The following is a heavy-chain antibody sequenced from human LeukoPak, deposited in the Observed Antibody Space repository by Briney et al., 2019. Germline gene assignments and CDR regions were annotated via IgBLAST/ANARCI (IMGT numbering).Heavy chain of an antibody. CDR3: ARERNLVGAITDDAFDI. Sequence: ASVNVSCTSSGYTFTIYNINWVRQAPGQGLEWMGWMNPNSGNTGYAQKFQGRVTITRNTSISTAYMELSSLRSEDTAVYYCARERNLVGAITDDAFDIWGQGTMVTVSS. CDR2: MNPNSGNT. V-gene: IGHV1-8*03. J-gene: IGHJ3*02. D-gene: IGHD1-26*01. CDR1: GYTFTIYN.